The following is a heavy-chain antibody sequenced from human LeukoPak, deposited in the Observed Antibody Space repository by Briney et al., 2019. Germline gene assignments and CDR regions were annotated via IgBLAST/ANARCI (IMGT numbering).Heavy chain of an antibody. D-gene: IGHD2-2*01. Sequence: ASVKVSCKGSGYTFTSYYMHWVRQAPGQGLEWMGIINPSGGSTSYAQKFQGRVTMTRDTSTSTVYMELSSLRSEDTAVYYCARDIMETSRTYYFDYWGQGTLVTVSS. CDR1: GYTFTSYY. J-gene: IGHJ4*02. CDR3: ARDIMETSRTYYFDY. CDR2: INPSGGST. V-gene: IGHV1-46*01.